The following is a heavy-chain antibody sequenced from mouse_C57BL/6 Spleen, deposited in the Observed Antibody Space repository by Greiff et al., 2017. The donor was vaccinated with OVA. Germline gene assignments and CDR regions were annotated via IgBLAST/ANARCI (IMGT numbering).Heavy chain of an antibody. J-gene: IGHJ3*01. Sequence: EVQRVESGPELVKPGASVKMSCKASGYTFTDYNMHWVKQSHGKSLEWIGYINPNNGGTSYNQKFKGKATLTVNKSSSTAYMELRSLTSEDSAVYYCARWNYGSSYAYWGQGTLVTVSA. CDR2: INPNNGGT. V-gene: IGHV1-22*01. CDR3: ARWNYGSSYAY. CDR1: GYTFTDYN. D-gene: IGHD1-1*01.